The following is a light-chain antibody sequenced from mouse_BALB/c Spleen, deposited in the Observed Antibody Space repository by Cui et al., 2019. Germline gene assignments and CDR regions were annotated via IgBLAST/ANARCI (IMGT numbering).Light chain of an antibody. J-gene: IGKJ4*01. Sequence: QIVLTQSPAIMSPSPGEKVTISCSASSSVSYIYWYQQKQGSSPKPWIYRTSNLASGVPARFSGSGSGTSYSLTISSMEAEDAATYYCQQYHSYPFTFGSGTKLEIK. CDR2: RTS. V-gene: IGKV4-61*01. CDR3: QQYHSYPFT. CDR1: SSVSY.